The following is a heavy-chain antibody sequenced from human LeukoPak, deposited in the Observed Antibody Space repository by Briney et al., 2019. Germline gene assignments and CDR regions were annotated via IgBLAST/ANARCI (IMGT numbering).Heavy chain of an antibody. Sequence: SETLSLTCTVSGGSISSSSYYWGWIRQPPGKGLEWIGSIYYSGSTYYNPSLKSRVTISVDTSKNQFSLKLSSVTAADTAVYYCARQSGSSSENYYYYYMDVWGRGTTVTVSS. CDR3: ARQSGSSSENYYYYYMDV. CDR2: IYYSGST. D-gene: IGHD6-6*01. J-gene: IGHJ6*03. V-gene: IGHV4-39*01. CDR1: GGSISSSSYY.